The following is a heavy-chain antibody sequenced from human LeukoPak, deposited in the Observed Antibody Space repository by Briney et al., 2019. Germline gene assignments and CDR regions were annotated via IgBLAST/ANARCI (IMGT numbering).Heavy chain of an antibody. CDR2: IYYSGST. J-gene: IGHJ4*02. CDR3: ARSRSYGDYSLFDY. D-gene: IGHD4-17*01. Sequence: PSETLSLTCTVSGGSISSNNYYWGWIRQPPGKGLEWIASIYYSGSTYYNPSLKSRVTMSIDTSKNQFSLKLSSVTAVDTAVYYCARSRSYGDYSLFDYWGQGTLVTVSS. CDR1: GGSISSNNYY. V-gene: IGHV4-39*07.